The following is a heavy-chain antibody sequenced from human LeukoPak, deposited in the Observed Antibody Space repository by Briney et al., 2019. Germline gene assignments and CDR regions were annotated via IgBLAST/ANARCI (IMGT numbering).Heavy chain of an antibody. D-gene: IGHD3-10*01. CDR2: INHSGST. CDR1: GGSFSGYY. Sequence: PPETLSLTCAVYGGSFSGYYWSWIRQPPGKGLEWIGEINHSGSTNYNPSLKSRVTISVDTSKNQFSLKLSSVTAADTAVYYCARATSRMYYYGSGSYRRDAFDIWGQGTMVTVSS. J-gene: IGHJ3*02. CDR3: ARATSRMYYYGSGSYRRDAFDI. V-gene: IGHV4-34*01.